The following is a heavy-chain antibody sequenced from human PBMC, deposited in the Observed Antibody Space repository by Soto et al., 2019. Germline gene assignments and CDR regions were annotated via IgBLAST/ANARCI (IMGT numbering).Heavy chain of an antibody. CDR2: VYFSGNT. D-gene: IGHD3-22*01. CDR3: ARLGYDSSGYPIWFDP. Sequence: TLSLTCTVSGGSISSSSYSWSWIRQHPGKGLEWIGYVYFSGNTDYNPSLKSRVTVSVDTSKKQFSLRLTSVTVADTAVYYCARLGYDSSGYPIWFDPWGQGTLVTVS. V-gene: IGHV4-31*03. CDR1: GGSISSSSYS. J-gene: IGHJ5*02.